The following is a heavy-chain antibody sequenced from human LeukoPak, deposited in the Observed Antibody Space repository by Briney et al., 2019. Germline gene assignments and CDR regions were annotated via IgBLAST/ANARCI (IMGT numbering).Heavy chain of an antibody. V-gene: IGHV1-69*05. D-gene: IGHD4-17*01. CDR1: GYTFTSYA. CDR2: IIPIFGTA. CDR3: ARGPGGGPKTTVTTYGTNDY. J-gene: IGHJ4*02. Sequence: SVKVSCKASGYTFTSYAISWVRQAPGQGLEWMGGIIPIFGTANYAQKFQGRVTITKDESTSTAYMELSSLRSEDTAVYYCARGPGGGPKTTVTTYGTNDYWGQGTLVTVSS.